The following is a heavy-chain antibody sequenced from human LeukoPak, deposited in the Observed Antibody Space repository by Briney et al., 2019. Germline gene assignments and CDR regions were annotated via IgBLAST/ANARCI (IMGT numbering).Heavy chain of an antibody. Sequence: ASVKVSCKASGYTFTGCYMHWVRQAPGQGLEWMGWINPNSGGTNYAQKFQGRVTMTRDTSINTAYMELSRLRSDDTAVYYCARACSSTSCQPGGYYYYMDVWGKGTTVTVSS. CDR1: GYTFTGCY. J-gene: IGHJ6*03. V-gene: IGHV1-2*02. D-gene: IGHD2-2*01. CDR3: ARACSSTSCQPGGYYYYMDV. CDR2: INPNSGGT.